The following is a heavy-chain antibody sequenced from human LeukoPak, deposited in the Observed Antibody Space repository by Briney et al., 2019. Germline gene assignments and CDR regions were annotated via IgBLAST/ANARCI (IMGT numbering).Heavy chain of an antibody. Sequence: SQTLSLTCTVSGGSITSGGYYWSWISQHQGKGLEWIGYIYYSGSTSYNPSLKSRVTISLDTSRNQFSLKLSSVTAADTAVYYCAREMDYYDSGGYYLQWFDPWGQGTLVTVSS. J-gene: IGHJ5*02. CDR3: AREMDYYDSGGYYLQWFDP. CDR2: IYYSGST. D-gene: IGHD3-22*01. CDR1: GGSITSGGYY. V-gene: IGHV4-31*03.